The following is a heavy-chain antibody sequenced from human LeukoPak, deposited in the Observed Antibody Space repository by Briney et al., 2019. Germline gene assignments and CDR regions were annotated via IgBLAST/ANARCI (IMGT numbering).Heavy chain of an antibody. CDR1: GGSISSYY. CDR2: IYYTGST. Sequence: SDTLSLTCIVSGGSISSYYWSWIRQPPGKGLEWIGYIYYTGSTNYNSSLKSRVTISVDTSKNQFSLNLSSVTAADTAVYYCARRGVGKYFDYWGQGTLVTVSS. V-gene: IGHV4-59*07. J-gene: IGHJ4*02. D-gene: IGHD3-10*01. CDR3: ARRGVGKYFDY.